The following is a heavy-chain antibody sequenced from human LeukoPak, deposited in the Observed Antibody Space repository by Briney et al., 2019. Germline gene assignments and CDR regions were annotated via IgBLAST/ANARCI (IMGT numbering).Heavy chain of an antibody. Sequence: SQTLSLICTVSGGSISSGGYYWSWIRQHPGKGLEWIGYIYYSGSTYYNPSLKSRVTISVDTSKNQFSLKLSSVTAADTAVYYCARDRVDYSNYRTDYYYGMDVWGQGTTVTVSS. CDR3: ARDRVDYSNYRTDYYYGMDV. CDR2: IYYSGST. V-gene: IGHV4-31*03. J-gene: IGHJ6*02. CDR1: GGSISSGGYY. D-gene: IGHD4-11*01.